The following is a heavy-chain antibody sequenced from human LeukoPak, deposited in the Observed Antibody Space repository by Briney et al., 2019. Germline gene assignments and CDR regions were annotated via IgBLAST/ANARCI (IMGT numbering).Heavy chain of an antibody. CDR1: GGSISSSSYY. D-gene: IGHD3-10*01. V-gene: IGHV4-39*01. Sequence: SETLSLTCTVSGGSISSSSYYRGWIRQPPGKGLEWIGSIYYSGSTYYNPSLKSRVTISVDTSKNQFSLKLSSVTAADTAVYYCARVLLWFGDPFDYWGQGTLVTVSS. CDR3: ARVLLWFGDPFDY. CDR2: IYYSGST. J-gene: IGHJ4*02.